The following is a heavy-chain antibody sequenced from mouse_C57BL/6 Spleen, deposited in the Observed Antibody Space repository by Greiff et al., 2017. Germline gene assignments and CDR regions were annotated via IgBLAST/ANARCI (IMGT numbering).Heavy chain of an antibody. CDR2: IHPNSGST. D-gene: IGHD1-1*01. CDR1: GYPFTSYW. J-gene: IGHJ2*01. V-gene: IGHV1-64*01. CDR3: ARSGDYYGRRGTFDY. Sequence: VQLQQPGAELVKPGASVKLSCKASGYPFTSYWMHWVTQRPGQGLEWIGMIHPNSGSTNYNENFKSKATLTVDKSSSTAYTQLSSLTSEDSAVYYCARSGDYYGRRGTFDYWGQGTTLTVSA.